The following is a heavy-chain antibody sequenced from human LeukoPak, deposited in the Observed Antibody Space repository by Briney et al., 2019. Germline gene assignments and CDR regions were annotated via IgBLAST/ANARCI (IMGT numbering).Heavy chain of an antibody. V-gene: IGHV3-48*03. D-gene: IGHD1-26*01. Sequence: GGSLRLSCAASGFSFSIYEMNCARHAPEEGLEWFSYISSSGTTIYYADSVKGRFTISRDNAKNSLYLQMNSLRAEDTAVYYCARDNGGYPYYFDYWGQGTLVTVSS. CDR1: GFSFSIYE. CDR3: ARDNGGYPYYFDY. CDR2: ISSSGTTI. J-gene: IGHJ4*02.